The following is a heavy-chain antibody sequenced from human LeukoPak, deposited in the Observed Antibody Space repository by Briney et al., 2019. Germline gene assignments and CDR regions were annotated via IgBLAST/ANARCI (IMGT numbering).Heavy chain of an antibody. CDR1: GFTFSSYW. V-gene: IGHV3-74*01. CDR2: INSDGSNT. D-gene: IGHD3-22*01. J-gene: IGHJ5*02. CDR3: ARDLGYYDSSGYLNWFDP. Sequence: PGGSLRLSCAASGFTFSSYWMHWVRQAPGKGLVWVSRINSDGSNTRYADSVKGRFTISRDNAKNTLFLQMNSLRTEDTAVYYCARDLGYYDSSGYLNWFDPWGQGTLVTVSS.